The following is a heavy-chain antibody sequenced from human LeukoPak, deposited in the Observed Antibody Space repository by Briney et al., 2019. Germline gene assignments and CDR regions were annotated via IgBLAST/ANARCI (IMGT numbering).Heavy chain of an antibody. D-gene: IGHD6-13*01. V-gene: IGHV4-59*01. CDR2: IYYSGST. CDR3: ARGSSSWTPFDC. Sequence: SETLSLTCTVSGGSISSYYWSWIRQPPGKGLEWIGYIYYSGSTNYNPSLKSRVTISVDTSKNQFSLKLSSVTAADTAVYYCARGSSSWTPFDCWGQGTLVTVSS. J-gene: IGHJ4*02. CDR1: GGSISSYY.